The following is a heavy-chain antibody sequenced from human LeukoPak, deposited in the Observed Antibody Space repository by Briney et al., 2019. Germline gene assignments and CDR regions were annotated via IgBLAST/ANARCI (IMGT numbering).Heavy chain of an antibody. D-gene: IGHD3-22*01. CDR3: ARDLQPFTHYYDSSGYYFEQGY. CDR2: IIPILGIA. Sequence: SVKVSCKASGGTFSSYAISWVRQAPGQGLEWMGRIIPILGIANYAQKFQGRVTITADKSTSTAYMELSSLRSEDTAVYYCARDLQPFTHYYDSSGYYFEQGYWGQGTLVTVSS. CDR1: GGTFSSYA. J-gene: IGHJ4*02. V-gene: IGHV1-69*04.